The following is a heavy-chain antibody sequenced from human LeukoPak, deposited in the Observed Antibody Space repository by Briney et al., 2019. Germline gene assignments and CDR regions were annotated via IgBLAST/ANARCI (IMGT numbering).Heavy chain of an antibody. CDR2: ISGSGGST. J-gene: IGHJ4*02. D-gene: IGHD5-18*01. CDR3: AKAGYSYGWLDYFDY. V-gene: IGHV3-23*01. CDR1: GFTFSSYA. Sequence: GGSLRLSCAASGFTFSSYAMSWVRQAPGKGLEWVSAISGSGGSTYYADSVKGRFTISRDNSKNTLYLQMNSPRAEDTAVYYCAKAGYSYGWLDYFDYWGQGTLVTVSS.